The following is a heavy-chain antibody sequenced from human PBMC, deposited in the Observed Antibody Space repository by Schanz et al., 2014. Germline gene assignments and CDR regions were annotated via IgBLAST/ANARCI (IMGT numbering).Heavy chain of an antibody. J-gene: IGHJ6*02. V-gene: IGHV1-69*04. CDR1: GGTFSSFG. CDR2: IIPSLGLA. D-gene: IGHD5-12*01. Sequence: VQLEQSGAEVKKPGSSVKVSCKASGGTFSSFGINWVRQAPGQGLEWMGRIIPSLGLAKYEQKFQDKVTITADPSTTTAYMELSGLRSEDTAVYYCARDLTVDTGYVVHYYYYGMDVWGQGTTGTVSS. CDR3: ARDLTVDTGYVVHYYYYGMDV.